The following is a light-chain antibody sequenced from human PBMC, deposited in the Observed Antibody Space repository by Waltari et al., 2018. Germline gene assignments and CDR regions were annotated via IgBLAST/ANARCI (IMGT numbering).Light chain of an antibody. J-gene: IGLJ3*02. Sequence: SSELTQDPAVSVALGQTVRITCQGDSLRSYYASWYQQKPGQAPVLVIYGKNNRPSGIPDRFSGSSSGNTASVTITGAQAEEESDYYCSSRDSSGNLWVFGGGTKLTVL. CDR1: SLRSYY. CDR3: SSRDSSGNLWV. CDR2: GKN. V-gene: IGLV3-19*01.